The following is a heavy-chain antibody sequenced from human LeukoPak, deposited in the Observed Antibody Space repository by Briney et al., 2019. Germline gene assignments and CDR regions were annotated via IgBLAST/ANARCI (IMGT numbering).Heavy chain of an antibody. CDR2: ISGSGGST. V-gene: IGHV3-23*01. D-gene: IGHD1-1*01. Sequence: PGGSLRLSCAASGFTFSNYAMNWVRQAPGKGLEWVSGISGSGGSTYYADSVKGRFTISRGNPKNTLYLQMDSLRAEDTAIYYCAKGVQLGGYYFDYWGQGTLVTVSS. CDR3: AKGVQLGGYYFDY. J-gene: IGHJ4*02. CDR1: GFTFSNYA.